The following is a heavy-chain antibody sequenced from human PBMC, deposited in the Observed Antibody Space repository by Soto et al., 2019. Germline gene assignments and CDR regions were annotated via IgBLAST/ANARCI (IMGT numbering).Heavy chain of an antibody. J-gene: IGHJ2*01. CDR1: GGTFSSYA. Sequence: QVQLVQSGAEVKKPGSSVKVSCKASGGTFSSYAISWVRQAPGQGLEWMGGIIPIFGTANYAQKFQGRVTITADQSTSTAYMELSSLRSEDTAVYYCARRRGDDSSSSGFRDWYLDLWGRGTLVTVSS. V-gene: IGHV1-69*01. D-gene: IGHD6-6*01. CDR3: ARRRGDDSSSSGFRDWYLDL. CDR2: IIPIFGTA.